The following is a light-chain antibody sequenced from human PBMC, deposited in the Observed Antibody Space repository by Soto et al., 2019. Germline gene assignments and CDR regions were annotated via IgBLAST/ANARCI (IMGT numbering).Light chain of an antibody. Sequence: QSVLTQPPSVSGAPGQRVTISCTGSSSNIGAGYDVHGYQQLPGTAPKLLIYGNSNRPSGVPDRVSGSKSGTSASLAITELQAEDDADYYCQSYDSSLSGSVVFGGGTKLTVL. CDR2: GNS. CDR1: SSNIGAGYD. V-gene: IGLV1-40*01. CDR3: QSYDSSLSGSVV. J-gene: IGLJ2*01.